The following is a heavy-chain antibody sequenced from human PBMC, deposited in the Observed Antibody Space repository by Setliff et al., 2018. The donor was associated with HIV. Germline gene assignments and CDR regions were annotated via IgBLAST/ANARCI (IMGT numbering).Heavy chain of an antibody. D-gene: IGHD4-4*01. CDR3: AREHDYSNYRRLDS. V-gene: IGHV4-4*08. CDR1: GDSIITYY. Sequence: SETLSLTCTVSGDSIITYYWTWIRQPPGKGLEWIGYIHHSGSSDYTPSLRSRVTMSVDTSKNQFSLKLTSVTAADTAVYYCAREHDYSNYRRLDSWGQAILVTVSS. CDR2: IHHSGSS. J-gene: IGHJ4*02.